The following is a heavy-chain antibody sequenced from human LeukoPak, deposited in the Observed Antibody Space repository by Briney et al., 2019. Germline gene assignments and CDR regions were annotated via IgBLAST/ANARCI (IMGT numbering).Heavy chain of an antibody. CDR2: ISSSSSYI. V-gene: IGHV3-21*01. D-gene: IGHD6-13*01. Sequence: PGGSLRLSCTVSGFTVSSNYMSWVRQAPGKGLEWVSSISSSSSYIYYADSVKGRFTISRDNAKNSLYLQMNSLRAEDTAVYYCARGEAAAPKDYWGQGTLVTVSS. CDR3: ARGEAAAPKDY. CDR1: GFTVSSNY. J-gene: IGHJ4*02.